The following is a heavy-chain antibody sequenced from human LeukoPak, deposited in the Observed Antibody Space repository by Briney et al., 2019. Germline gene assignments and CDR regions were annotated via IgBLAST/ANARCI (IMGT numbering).Heavy chain of an antibody. CDR3: ARVMGSSGWYLDDAFDI. CDR2: INPNSGGT. J-gene: IGHJ3*02. Sequence: ASVKVSCKASGYTFTGYYMHWVRQAPGQGLEWMGWINPNSGGTNYAQEFQGRVTMTRDTSISTAYMELSRLRSDDTAVYYCARVMGSSGWYLDDAFDIWGQGTMVTVSS. D-gene: IGHD6-19*01. CDR1: GYTFTGYY. V-gene: IGHV1-2*02.